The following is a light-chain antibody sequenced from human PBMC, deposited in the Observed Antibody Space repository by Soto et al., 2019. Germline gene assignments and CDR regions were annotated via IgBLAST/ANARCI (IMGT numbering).Light chain of an antibody. CDR3: QQYNNWPF. V-gene: IGKV3-15*01. CDR1: QRVTSN. Sequence: VMTQSPSTPLVSHGERATLSCRASQRVTSNYLAWYQQKPGQAPRLLIYGASTRATGIPARFSGSGSGTEFTLTISSLQSEDFAVYECQQYNNWPFFGGGTKADI. CDR2: GAS. J-gene: IGKJ4*01.